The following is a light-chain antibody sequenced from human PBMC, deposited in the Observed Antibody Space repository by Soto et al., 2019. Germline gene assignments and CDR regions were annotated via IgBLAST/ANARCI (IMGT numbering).Light chain of an antibody. J-gene: IGKJ1*01. CDR3: IQGTHWPWT. CDR2: QVS. V-gene: IGKV2-30*01. Sequence: DVVMTQSPLSLPVTLGQPASISCRSTQGLVYSDGNTFLNWFHQRPGQSPRRLIYQVSNRESGVPDRFSGSGSGTDFALKIRRVEAEDVEVYYCIQGTHWPWTFGRGTKVEI. CDR1: QGLVYSDGNTF.